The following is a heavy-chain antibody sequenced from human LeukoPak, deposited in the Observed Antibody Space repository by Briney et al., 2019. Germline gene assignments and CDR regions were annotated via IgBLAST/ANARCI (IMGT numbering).Heavy chain of an antibody. V-gene: IGHV3-30*02. CDR1: GFTFSSYG. CDR2: IRYDGSNK. J-gene: IGHJ4*02. Sequence: GGSLRLSCAASGFTFSSYGMHWVRQAPGKGLEWVAFIRYDGSNKYYADSVKGRFTISRDNSKNTLYLQMNSLRAEDTAVYYCARDQTSGSYTYFDYWGQGTLVTVSS. D-gene: IGHD1-26*01. CDR3: ARDQTSGSYTYFDY.